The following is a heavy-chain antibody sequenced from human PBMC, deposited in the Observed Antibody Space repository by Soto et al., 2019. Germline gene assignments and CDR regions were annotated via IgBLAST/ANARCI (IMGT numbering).Heavy chain of an antibody. D-gene: IGHD3-22*01. CDR3: ARDSSGYYGSDY. J-gene: IGHJ4*02. CDR2: IYYSGST. Sequence: QVQLQESGPGLVKPSQTLSLTCTVSGGSISSGDYYWSWIRQPPGKGLEWIGYIYYSGSTYYNPSLKTRVTISVDTSKKQFSLKLSSVTAADTAVYYCARDSSGYYGSDYWGQGTLVTVSS. V-gene: IGHV4-30-4*01. CDR1: GGSISSGDYY.